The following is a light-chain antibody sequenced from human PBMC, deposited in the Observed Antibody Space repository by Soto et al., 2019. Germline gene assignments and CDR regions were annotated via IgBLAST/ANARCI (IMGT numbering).Light chain of an antibody. Sequence: EIVLTQSPATLSVSPGERATLSCRASQSVSINLAWYQQKPSQAPRFLIYEASTRATGIPARFSGSGSGTEFTLTISSLQSEDSAIYYCQQYYNWPPLYTFGQGTKLEIK. V-gene: IGKV3D-15*01. CDR1: QSVSIN. CDR2: EAS. CDR3: QQYYNWPPLYT. J-gene: IGKJ2*01.